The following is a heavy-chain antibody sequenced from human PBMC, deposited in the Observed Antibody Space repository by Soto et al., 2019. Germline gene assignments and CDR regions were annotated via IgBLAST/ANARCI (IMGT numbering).Heavy chain of an antibody. V-gene: IGHV1-69*13. CDR2: IIPIFGTA. CDR3: ARGHYYYYYGMDV. Sequence: ASVKVPCKASGGTFSSYAISWVRQAPGQGLEWMGGIIPIFGTANYAQKFQGRVTITADESTSTAYMELSSLRSEDTAVYYCARGHYYYYYGMDVWGQGTTVTVSS. CDR1: GGTFSSYA. J-gene: IGHJ6*02.